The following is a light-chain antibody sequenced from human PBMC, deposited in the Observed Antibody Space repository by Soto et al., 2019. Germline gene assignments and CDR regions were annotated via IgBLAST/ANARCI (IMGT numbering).Light chain of an antibody. Sequence: DIQMTQSPSTLSASVGDRVTITCRASQSISSWLGWYQQKPGKATKLLIYKASSLESGFPSRVSGSGSGTEFTLTISSLELDDFATYYCQQDNSYWTCGQGTKVEIK. V-gene: IGKV1-5*03. J-gene: IGKJ1*01. CDR3: QQDNSYWT. CDR1: QSISSW. CDR2: KAS.